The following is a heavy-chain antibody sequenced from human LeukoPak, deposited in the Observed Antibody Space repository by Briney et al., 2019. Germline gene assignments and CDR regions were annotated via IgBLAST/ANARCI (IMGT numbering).Heavy chain of an antibody. J-gene: IGHJ4*02. CDR2: INTNTGKP. V-gene: IGHV7-4-1*02. CDR3: ARGSKQGVSYTDGPMVRGVINLDY. Sequence: GASVKVSCKTSGYTFTSYAMHWVRQAPGQGLEWMGWINTNTGKPTYAQAFTGRFVFSLDTSVSSTAYLLISSLKAEDTAMYYCARGSKQGVSYTDGPMVRGVINLDYWGQGILVTVSS. D-gene: IGHD3-10*01. CDR1: GYTFTSYA.